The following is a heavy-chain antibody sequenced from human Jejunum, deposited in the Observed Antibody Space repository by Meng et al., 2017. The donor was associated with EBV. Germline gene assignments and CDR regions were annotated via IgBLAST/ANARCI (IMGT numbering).Heavy chain of an antibody. J-gene: IGHJ4*02. CDR3: AKSNDYSLNS. V-gene: IGHV4-4*02. CDR1: GDSTSSSHW. CDR2: MHPGGST. Sequence: QVQLQGSGPGLVKPSGTLSLTCAVSGDSTSSSHWWSWVRQPPGKGLEWIGEMHPGGSTNYNPSLKSRVTISVDNSKNQFSLKLTSVTAADTAVYYCAKSNDYSLNSWGQGTLVTVFS. D-gene: IGHD4-11*01.